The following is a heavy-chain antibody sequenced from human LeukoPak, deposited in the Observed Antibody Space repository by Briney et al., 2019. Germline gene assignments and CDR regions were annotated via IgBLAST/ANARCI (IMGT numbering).Heavy chain of an antibody. CDR2: ISYDGSNK. CDR1: GLTFSSYG. CDR3: AKDLVVGYGSGSYSSYYYGMDV. V-gene: IGHV3-30*18. D-gene: IGHD3-10*01. Sequence: PGRSLRLSCAASGLTFSSYGMHWVRQAPGKGLEWVAVISYDGSNKYYADSVKGRFTISRDNSKNTLYLQMNSLRAEDTAVYYCAKDLVVGYGSGSYSSYYYGMDVWGQGTTVTVSS. J-gene: IGHJ6*02.